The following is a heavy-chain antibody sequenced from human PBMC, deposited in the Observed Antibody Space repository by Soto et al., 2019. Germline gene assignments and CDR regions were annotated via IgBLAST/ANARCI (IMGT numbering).Heavy chain of an antibody. CDR3: ARGAHYSSPFRWFDP. V-gene: IGHV4-31*03. J-gene: IGHJ5*02. Sequence: QVQLQESGPGLVKPSQTLSLTCTVSGGSISSGGYYWSWIRQHPGKGVEWIGYIYYSGSTYYNPSLKSRVTISVDTSKNQFSLKLSSVTAADTAVYYCARGAHYSSPFRWFDPWGQGTLVTVSS. CDR2: IYYSGST. CDR1: GGSISSGGYY. D-gene: IGHD6-13*01.